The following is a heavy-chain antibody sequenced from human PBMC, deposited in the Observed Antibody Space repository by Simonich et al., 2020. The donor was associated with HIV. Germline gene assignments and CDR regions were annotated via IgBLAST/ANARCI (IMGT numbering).Heavy chain of an antibody. CDR3: AKGGGGSNFHEAFDI. V-gene: IGHV3-48*01. Sequence: EVQLVESGGGLVKPGGSLSLSCEASGLPFVGFTMKGVRRAPGKGLEWVSYISSNNRTIYYADSVKGRFTISRDNSNKNTLYLQMNSLGAEDTAVYYCAKGGGGSNFHEAFDIWGQGTMVTVSS. D-gene: IGHD5-12*01. CDR2: ISSNNRTI. CDR1: GLPFVGFT. J-gene: IGHJ3*02.